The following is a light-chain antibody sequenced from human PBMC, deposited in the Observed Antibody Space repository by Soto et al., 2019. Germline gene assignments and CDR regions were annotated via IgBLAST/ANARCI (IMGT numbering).Light chain of an antibody. CDR2: VAF. J-gene: IGKJ5*01. V-gene: IGKV1-39*01. CDR1: QSIALS. CDR3: QQSFRSPIT. Sequence: DIQMTQSPASVSACVGDTVTMTCRASQSIALSVNWYQQKPGKAPKLLIYVAFTLESGVPSRFSGSGSGTEFTLTIRSLQPEDFATYYCQQSFRSPITFGQGTRLEI.